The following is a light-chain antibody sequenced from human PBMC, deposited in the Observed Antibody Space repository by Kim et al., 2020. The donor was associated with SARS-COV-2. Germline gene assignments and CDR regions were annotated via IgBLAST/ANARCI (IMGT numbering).Light chain of an antibody. J-gene: IGKJ4*01. V-gene: IGKV3-11*01. CDR1: QSVSSS. Sequence: EIVLTQSPAILSVSPGERATLSCRASQSVSSSLAWYQQKPGQAPRLLIYDASNRAAGIPARFSGSGSGTDFTLPISSLEPEDFAVYYCQQRNIWPLTFGGGTKVEMK. CDR2: DAS. CDR3: QQRNIWPLT.